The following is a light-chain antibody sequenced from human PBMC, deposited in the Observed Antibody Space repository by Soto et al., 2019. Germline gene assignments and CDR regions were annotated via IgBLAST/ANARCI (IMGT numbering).Light chain of an antibody. CDR3: QQYGSSPLT. CDR1: QSVSRNY. V-gene: IGKV3-20*01. CDR2: AAS. J-gene: IGKJ4*01. Sequence: ESVLTQSPGTLYLSPGERATLSCRASQSVSRNYLAWYQQKPGQAPSLLIFAASSRATGIPNRFSGVGSGTDFTLTISRLEPEDFAVYYCQQYGSSPLTFGGGTKV.